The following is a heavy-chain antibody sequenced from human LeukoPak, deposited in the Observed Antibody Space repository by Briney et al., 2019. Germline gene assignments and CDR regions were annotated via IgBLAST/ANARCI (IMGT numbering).Heavy chain of an antibody. D-gene: IGHD3-22*01. CDR2: ITSSGRYI. CDR1: GFTFSTYG. CDR3: AREYSDSSGYSN. Sequence: GGSLRLSCEASGFTFSTYGINWVRQAPGKGLEWVSSITSSGRYIYYAGSVKGRFTISRDNAKNSLYLQMNSLRVEDTAVYYCAREYSDSSGYSNWGQGTLVTVSS. V-gene: IGHV3-21*01. J-gene: IGHJ4*02.